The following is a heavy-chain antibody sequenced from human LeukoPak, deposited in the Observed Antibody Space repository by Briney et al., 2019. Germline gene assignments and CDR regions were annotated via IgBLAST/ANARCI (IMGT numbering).Heavy chain of an antibody. Sequence: ASVKVSCKASGYTFTGYYMHWVRQAPGQGLEWMGWINPDNGGTNYAQKFQGRVTMTRDMSISTAYMELSRLRSDDTAVYYCARDPSNGAYDYLYYFDYGGRGPLATAPS. D-gene: IGHD5-12*01. CDR2: INPDNGGT. CDR3: ARDPSNGAYDYLYYFDY. J-gene: IGHJ4*02. CDR1: GYTFTGYY. V-gene: IGHV1-2*02.